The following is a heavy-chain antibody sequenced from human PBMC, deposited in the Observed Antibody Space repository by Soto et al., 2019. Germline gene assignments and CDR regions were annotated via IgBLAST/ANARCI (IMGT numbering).Heavy chain of an antibody. D-gene: IGHD6-13*01. CDR2: IYYRSKWYN. V-gene: IGHV6-1*01. CDR3: ARAVKAAAGANVFHY. CDR1: GDSVSSNSAT. Sequence: SQTLSLTCAISGDSVSSNSATWNWIRQSPSRGLEWLGRIYYRSKWYNDYAVSVKSRMTINPDTSKSQFSLQLNSVTPEDTAVYYCARAVKAAAGANVFHYRGQGTLVTLSS. J-gene: IGHJ4*02.